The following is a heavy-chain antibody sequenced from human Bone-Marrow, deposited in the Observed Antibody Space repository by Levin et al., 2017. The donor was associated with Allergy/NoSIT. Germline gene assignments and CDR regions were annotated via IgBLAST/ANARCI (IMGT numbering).Heavy chain of an antibody. CDR3: ANEPGYCVGTNCFGGWFDP. CDR2: INHSGST. J-gene: IGHJ5*02. CDR1: GGSFSGYY. V-gene: IGHV4-34*01. Sequence: PSETLSLTCAVYGGSFSGYYWSWIRQPPGKGLEWIGEINHSGSTNYNPSLKSRVTISVDTSKNQFSLKLSSVTAADTAVYYCANEPGYCVGTNCFGGWFDPWGQGTLVTVSS. D-gene: IGHD2-2*01.